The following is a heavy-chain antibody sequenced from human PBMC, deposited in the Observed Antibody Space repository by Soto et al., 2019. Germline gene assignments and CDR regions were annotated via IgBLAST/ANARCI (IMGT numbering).Heavy chain of an antibody. CDR2: IYYSGST. D-gene: IGHD3-10*01. J-gene: IGHJ5*02. CDR3: ASHMVRGVGWFDP. V-gene: IGHV4-39*01. CDR1: GGSISSSSYY. Sequence: TVSGGSISSSSYYWGWIRQPPGKGLEWIGSIYYSGSTYYNPSLKSRVTISVDTSKNQFSLKLSSVTAADTAVYYCASHMVRGVGWFDPWGQGTLVTVSS.